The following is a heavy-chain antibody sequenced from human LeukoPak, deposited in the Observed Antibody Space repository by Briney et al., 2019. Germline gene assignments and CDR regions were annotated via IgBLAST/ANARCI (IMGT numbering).Heavy chain of an antibody. D-gene: IGHD2-2*01. CDR2: IHYSGSA. V-gene: IGHV4-31*03. CDR1: GDSINSPCY. Sequence: SGPTLVNPSQTLSLTCTVSGDSINSPCYWSWLRQYPGKGLEWIGYIHYSGSAHYNPSLKSRLTMSVDTSKNQFSLKLSSVTAADTAVYYCARGLLGYCSSTSCQAWGQGTLVTVSS. CDR3: ARGLLGYCSSTSCQA. J-gene: IGHJ5*02.